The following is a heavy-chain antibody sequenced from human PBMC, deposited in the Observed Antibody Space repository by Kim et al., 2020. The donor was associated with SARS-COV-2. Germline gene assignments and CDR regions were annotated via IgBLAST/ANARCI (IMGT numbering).Heavy chain of an antibody. CDR1: GFTFSSYG. Sequence: GGSLRLSCAASGFTFSSYGMHWVRQAPGKGLEWVAVIWYDGSNKYYADSVKGRFTISRDNSKNTLYLQMNSLRAEDTAVYYCAREGFIVATITAYYFDYWGQGTLVTVSS. D-gene: IGHD5-12*01. CDR2: IWYDGSNK. V-gene: IGHV3-33*01. CDR3: AREGFIVATITAYYFDY. J-gene: IGHJ4*02.